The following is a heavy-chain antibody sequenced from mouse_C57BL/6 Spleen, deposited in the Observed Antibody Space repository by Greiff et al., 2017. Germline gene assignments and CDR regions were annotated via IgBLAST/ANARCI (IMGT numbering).Heavy chain of an antibody. CDR1: GYTFTSYW. CDR2: IDPSDSET. D-gene: IGHD1-1*01. J-gene: IGHJ4*01. CDR3: ARATVVPYYYAMDD. V-gene: IGHV1-52*01. Sequence: VQLQQSGAELVRPGSSVKLSCKASGYTFTSYWMHWVHQRPIQGLEWIGNIDPSDSETHYPQKFKDQATLTVDKSSSTAYMQLSSLTSEDSAVYSGARATVVPYYYAMDDWGQGTSVTVSS.